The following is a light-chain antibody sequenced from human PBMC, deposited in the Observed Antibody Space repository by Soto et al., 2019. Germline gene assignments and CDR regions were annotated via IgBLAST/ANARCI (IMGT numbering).Light chain of an antibody. CDR1: SSDVGSYNL. CDR3: NSYTTSSPRV. CDR2: EVS. J-gene: IGLJ1*01. Sequence: QSALTQPASVSGSPGPAITISCTGTSSDVGSYNLVSWYQQHPGKAPKLMIYEVSYRPSGVSNRFSGSKSGNTAFLTSSGLQAEDEADYYCNSYTTSSPRVFGTGTKLTVL. V-gene: IGLV2-14*02.